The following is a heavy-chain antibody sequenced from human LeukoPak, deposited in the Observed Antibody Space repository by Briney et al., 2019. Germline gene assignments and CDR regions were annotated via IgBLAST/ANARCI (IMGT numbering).Heavy chain of an antibody. D-gene: IGHD2/OR15-2a*01. Sequence: SVKVSCKASGFTFTSSAMQWVRQARGQRLEWIGWIVVGSGNTNYAQKFQERVTITRDMSTSTAYMELSSLRSEDTAVYYCAGDYFPRSQGSFWGQGTLVTVSS. CDR1: GFTFTSSA. CDR3: AGDYFPRSQGSF. J-gene: IGHJ4*02. V-gene: IGHV1-58*02. CDR2: IVVGSGNT.